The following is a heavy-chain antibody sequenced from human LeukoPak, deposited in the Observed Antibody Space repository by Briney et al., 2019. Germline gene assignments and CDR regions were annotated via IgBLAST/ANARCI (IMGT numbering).Heavy chain of an antibody. D-gene: IGHD1-14*01. CDR2: IYYIGST. J-gene: IGHJ4*02. V-gene: IGHV4-59*01. CDR3: ARVNTGKVTLDY. CDR1: GDSINKNY. Sequence: SETLSLTCTVSGDSINKNYWSWLRQSPGKGLEWIGYIYYIGSTNYNPSLASRITISLDTSKSQFSLTLNSVTAADTAIYFCARVNTGKVTLDYWGQGILVTVSS.